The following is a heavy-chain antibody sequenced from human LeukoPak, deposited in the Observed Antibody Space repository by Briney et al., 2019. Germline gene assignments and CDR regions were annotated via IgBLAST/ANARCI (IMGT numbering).Heavy chain of an antibody. CDR2: ISYVGSNK. J-gene: IGHJ5*02. CDR1: GFTFSSYG. D-gene: IGHD6-19*01. V-gene: IGHV3-30*18. Sequence: GSLRLSCAASGFTFSSYGMHWVRQAPGKGLEWVAVISYVGSNKYYADSVKGRFTISRDNSKNTLYLQMNSLRAEDTAVYYCAKGAYSSGSWEPNWFDPWGQGTLVTVSS. CDR3: AKGAYSSGSWEPNWFDP.